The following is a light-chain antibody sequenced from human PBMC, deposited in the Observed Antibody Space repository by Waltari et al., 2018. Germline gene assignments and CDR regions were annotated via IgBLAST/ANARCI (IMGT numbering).Light chain of an antibody. CDR3: QQYGSSVMYT. CDR1: QYIPKRY. Sequence: VLTQSPGTLSLSPGETATLSCRASQYIPKRYFAWYQQKPGQAPRLLIYGASSRAAGIPDRFSGSGSGTDFTLTIIRLEPEDFAVYYCQQYGSSVMYTFGQGTKLEIK. CDR2: GAS. V-gene: IGKV3-20*01. J-gene: IGKJ2*01.